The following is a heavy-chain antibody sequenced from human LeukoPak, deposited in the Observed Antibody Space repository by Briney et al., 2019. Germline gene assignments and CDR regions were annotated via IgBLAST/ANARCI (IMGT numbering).Heavy chain of an antibody. CDR2: IIPILGIA. CDR3: ARGRLQYCSSTSCYGSPMEQ. CDR1: GGTFSSYA. D-gene: IGHD2-2*01. Sequence: SVKVSCKASGGTFSSYAISWVRQAPGQGLEWMGRIIPILGIANYAQKFQGRVTITADKSTSTAYMELSSLRSEDTAVYYCARGRLQYCSSTSCYGSPMEQWGQGTLVTVSS. V-gene: IGHV1-69*04. J-gene: IGHJ4*02.